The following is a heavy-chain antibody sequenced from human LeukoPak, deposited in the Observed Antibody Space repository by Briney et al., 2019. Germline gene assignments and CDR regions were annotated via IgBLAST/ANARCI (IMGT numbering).Heavy chain of an antibody. D-gene: IGHD6-13*01. CDR3: ARETGYSSSWPPTAIGY. Sequence: SVKVSCKASGGTFSSYAISWVRQAPGQGLEWMGRIIPILGIANYAQKFQGRVTITADKSTSTAYMELSSLRSEDTAVYYCARETGYSSSWPPTAIGYWGQGTLVTVSS. CDR1: GGTFSSYA. CDR2: IIPILGIA. J-gene: IGHJ4*02. V-gene: IGHV1-69*04.